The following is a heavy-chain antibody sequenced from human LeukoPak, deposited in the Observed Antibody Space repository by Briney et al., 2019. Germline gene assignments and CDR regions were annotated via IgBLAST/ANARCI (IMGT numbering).Heavy chain of an antibody. D-gene: IGHD5-18*01. CDR3: AKDMWIQLWDDAFDI. J-gene: IGHJ3*02. CDR1: GFTFSSYS. Sequence: GGSLRLSCAASGFTFSSYSMNWVRQAPGKGLEWVAVISCDGSNKYYADSVKGRFTISRDNAKNSLYLQMNSLRAEDTALYYCAKDMWIQLWDDAFDIWGQGTMVTVSS. CDR2: ISCDGSNK. V-gene: IGHV3-30*18.